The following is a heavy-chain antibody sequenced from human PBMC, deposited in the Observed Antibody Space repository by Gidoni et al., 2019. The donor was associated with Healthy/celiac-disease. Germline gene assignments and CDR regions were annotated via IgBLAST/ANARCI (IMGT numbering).Heavy chain of an antibody. CDR1: GFTFSGSA. Sequence: EVQLAESGGGLVPPGGSLKLSCAASGFTFSGSAMHWLRQASGKGLAWVGSIRSKANSYATAYAASVKGRFTISRDDSKNTAYLQMNSLKTEDTAVYYCTRHREYCSGGSCYYYYYYGMDVWGQGTTVTVSS. D-gene: IGHD2-15*01. CDR3: TRHREYCSGGSCYYYYYYGMDV. V-gene: IGHV3-73*02. J-gene: IGHJ6*02. CDR2: IRSKANSYAT.